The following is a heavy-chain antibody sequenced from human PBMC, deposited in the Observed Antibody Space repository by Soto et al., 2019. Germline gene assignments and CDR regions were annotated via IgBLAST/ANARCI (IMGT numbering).Heavy chain of an antibody. V-gene: IGHV3-23*01. D-gene: IGHD1-26*01. Sequence: PGGSLRLSCAASGFTFSSYAMSWVRQAPGKWLEWVSAMSGSSGITYDADSVKGRFTISRDNSKNTLYLQMNSLRAEDTAVYYCAKGGSYFYYSGLDVWGQGTTVNVSS. CDR3: AKGGSYFYYSGLDV. CDR2: MSGSSGIT. CDR1: GFTFSSYA. J-gene: IGHJ6*02.